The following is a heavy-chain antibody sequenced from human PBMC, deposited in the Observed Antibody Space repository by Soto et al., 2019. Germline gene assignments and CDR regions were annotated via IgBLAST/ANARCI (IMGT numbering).Heavy chain of an antibody. CDR3: ARYYDILTGYYPHWFDP. CDR1: GYTFTSYG. Sequence: GASVNVSCKASGYTFTSYGISWVRQAPGQGLEWMGWISAYNGNTNYAQKLQGRVTMTTDTSTSTAYMELRSLRSDDTAVYYCARYYDILTGYYPHWFDPWGQGTLVTVSS. D-gene: IGHD3-9*01. J-gene: IGHJ5*02. CDR2: ISAYNGNT. V-gene: IGHV1-18*01.